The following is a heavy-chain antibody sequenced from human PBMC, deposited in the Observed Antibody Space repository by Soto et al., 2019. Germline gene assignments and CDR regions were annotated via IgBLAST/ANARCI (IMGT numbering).Heavy chain of an antibody. CDR2: INSDGSRT. CDR3: VRGYDY. CDR1: GLTFSSYW. J-gene: IGHJ4*02. Sequence: EVQLVESGGGLVQPGGYLRLSCGASGLTFSSYWMHWVRQAPGKGLVWVSRINSDGSRTNYADSVKGRFTISRDNAHNTLYLQMNSLRAEDTAVYYCVRGYDYWGQGTLVTVSS. V-gene: IGHV3-74*01. D-gene: IGHD5-18*01.